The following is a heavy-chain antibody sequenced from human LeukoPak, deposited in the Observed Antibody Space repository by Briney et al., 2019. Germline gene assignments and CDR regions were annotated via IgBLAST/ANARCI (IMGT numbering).Heavy chain of an antibody. V-gene: IGHV4-61*02. J-gene: IGHJ4*02. CDR2: IYTSGST. D-gene: IGHD1-26*01. Sequence: PSETLSLTCTVSGGSTSSGRNYWSWIRQPAGKGLEWVGRIYTSGSTNYNPSLKSRVTISIDTSKNQFSLKLSSVTAADTAVYYCARDPSGSYSSEAWFDYWGQGTLVTVSS. CDR3: ARDPSGSYSSEAWFDY. CDR1: GGSTSSGRNY.